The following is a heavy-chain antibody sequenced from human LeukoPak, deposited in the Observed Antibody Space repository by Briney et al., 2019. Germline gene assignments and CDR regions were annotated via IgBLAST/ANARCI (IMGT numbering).Heavy chain of an antibody. CDR1: GFTFSNAW. CDR2: IKSKADGGTT. CDR3: ARHFSMMGLIRY. J-gene: IGHJ4*02. V-gene: IGHV3-15*01. Sequence: GGSLRLSCAASGFTFSNAWVSWVRQAPGKGLEWVGRIKSKADGGTTDYAAPVKGRFTISRDDSKNTLYLQMNSLKTEDTAVYYCARHFSMMGLIRYWGQGTLVTVSS. D-gene: IGHD2/OR15-2a*01.